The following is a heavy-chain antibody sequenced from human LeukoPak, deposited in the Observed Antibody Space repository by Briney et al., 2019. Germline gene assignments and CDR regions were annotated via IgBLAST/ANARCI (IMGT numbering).Heavy chain of an antibody. D-gene: IGHD3-16*01. J-gene: IGHJ4*02. CDR3: ARDVNYAFDY. CDR2: IIPIFGTA. V-gene: IGHV1-69*05. CDR1: GGTFSSYA. Sequence: SVKVSCKASGGTFSSYAISWVRQAPGQGLEWMGGIIPIFGTANYAQKFQDRVTLTTDTSTSTAYMELRSLRSDDTAVYYCARDVNYAFDYWGQGTLVTVSS.